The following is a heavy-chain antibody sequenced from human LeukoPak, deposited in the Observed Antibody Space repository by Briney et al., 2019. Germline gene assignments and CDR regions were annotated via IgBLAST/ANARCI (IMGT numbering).Heavy chain of an antibody. D-gene: IGHD3-16*01. CDR3: ATQRGSYLWGTDFDY. CDR2: INPNSGDT. CDR1: GYTFTGYY. J-gene: IGHJ4*02. Sequence: ASVKVSCKAIGYTFTGYYLHWVRQAPGQGLEWMGWINPNSGDTKYSQKFQGRVTMTRDTAIRTAYMELTRLRSDDTAVYYCATQRGSYLWGTDFDYWGQGTLVTVSS. V-gene: IGHV1-2*02.